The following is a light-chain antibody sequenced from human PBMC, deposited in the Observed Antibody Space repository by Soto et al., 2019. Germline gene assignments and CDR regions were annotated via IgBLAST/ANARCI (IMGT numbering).Light chain of an antibody. Sequence: QSVLTQPASVSGSPVQSVTISCTGTSSDVGGYNYVYWYQQHPGKAPKLMIYEVSNRPSGVSNRFSGSKSGNTASLTISGLQAEAEADYYCSSYTSSSTLVFGAWTKLTV. CDR2: EVS. CDR1: SSDVGGYNY. J-gene: IGLJ2*01. CDR3: SSYTSSSTLV. V-gene: IGLV2-14*01.